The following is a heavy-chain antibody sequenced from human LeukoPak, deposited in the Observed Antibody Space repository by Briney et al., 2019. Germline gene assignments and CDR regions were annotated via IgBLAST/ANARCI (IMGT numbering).Heavy chain of an antibody. CDR2: IYYTGGA. D-gene: IGHD3-22*01. CDR3: ARVESGYYDSFDI. Sequence: SETLSLTCTVPGDSISSSSYYWGWIRQPPGKGLEYIGTIYYTGGAYYNPSLKGRVTISIDTSRKQFSLRLNSVTAADTAVYYCARVESGYYDSFDIWGQGTMVIVSS. J-gene: IGHJ3*02. CDR1: GDSISSSSYY. V-gene: IGHV4-39*07.